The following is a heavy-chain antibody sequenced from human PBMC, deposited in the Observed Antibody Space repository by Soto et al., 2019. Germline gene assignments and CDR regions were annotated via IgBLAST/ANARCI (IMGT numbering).Heavy chain of an antibody. D-gene: IGHD3-10*01. J-gene: IGHJ5*01. V-gene: IGHV2-5*02. CDR1: GFSLYTSGVG. CDR3: AHRPTDGSGISSWFDS. Sequence: QITLKESGPPLVEPTQTLTLTCTFSGFSLYTSGVGVAWTRQPPGKALEWLARIYWDGDKRYSPFLNNRVTITNDTSKNQVVLTMTNMVPLDTATYYCAHRPTDGSGISSWFDSWGPGILVTVSS. CDR2: IYWDGDK.